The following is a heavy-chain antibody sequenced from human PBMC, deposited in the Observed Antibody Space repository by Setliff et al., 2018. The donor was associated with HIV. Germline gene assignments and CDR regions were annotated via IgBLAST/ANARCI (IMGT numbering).Heavy chain of an antibody. V-gene: IGHV3-23*01. D-gene: IGHD5-18*01. CDR3: ADSPPVPYSYGYHNGM. J-gene: IGHJ2*01. CDR2: ISGSGGST. CDR1: GFTFSNYA. Sequence: LRLSCAASGFTFSNYAMSWVRQAPGKGLEWVSAISGSGGSTYYADSVKGRFTISRDNSKNTLYLQMNSLRAEDTAVYYCADSPPVPYSYGYHNGMWGRGTLVTVSS.